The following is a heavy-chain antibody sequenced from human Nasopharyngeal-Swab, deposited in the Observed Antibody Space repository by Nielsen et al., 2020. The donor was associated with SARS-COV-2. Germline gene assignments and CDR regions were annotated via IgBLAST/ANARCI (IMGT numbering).Heavy chain of an antibody. D-gene: IGHD5-18*01. CDR1: GYTFTSYA. J-gene: IGHJ4*02. CDR2: INTNTGNP. CDR3: ARELYSYGYRALGY. Sequence: ASVKVSCKASGYTFTSYAMNWVRQAPGQGLEWMGWINTNTGNPTCAQGFTGRFVFSLDTSVSTAYLQISSLKAEDTAVYYCARELYSYGYRALGYWGQGTLVTVSS. V-gene: IGHV7-4-1*02.